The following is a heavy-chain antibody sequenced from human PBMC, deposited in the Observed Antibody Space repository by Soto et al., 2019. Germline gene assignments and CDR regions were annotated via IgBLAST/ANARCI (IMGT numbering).Heavy chain of an antibody. CDR3: ARDGPSGWYIWYFQH. CDR2: IWYDGSNK. Sequence: QVQLVESGGGVVQPGRSLRLSCAASGFTFSSYGMHWVRQAPGKGLEWVAVIWYDGSNKYYADSVKGRFTISRDNSKNTLYLQMNSLRAEDTTVYYCARDGPSGWYIWYFQHWGQGTLVTVSS. V-gene: IGHV3-33*01. CDR1: GFTFSSYG. J-gene: IGHJ1*01. D-gene: IGHD6-19*01.